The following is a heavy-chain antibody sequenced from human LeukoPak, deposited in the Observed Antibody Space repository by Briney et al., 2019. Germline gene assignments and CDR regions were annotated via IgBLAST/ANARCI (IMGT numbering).Heavy chain of an antibody. CDR2: IYYSGST. J-gene: IGHJ6*03. V-gene: IGHV4-39*07. CDR3: ARLTVLRYFDWLLFGSGDYYYYMDV. D-gene: IGHD3-9*01. Sequence: SETLSLTCTVSGGSISTSSYYWGWIRQPPGKGLECIGNIYYSGSTYYNPSLKSRVTISVDTSKNQFSLKLSSVTAADTAVYYCARLTVLRYFDWLLFGSGDYYYYMDVWGKGTTVTVSS. CDR1: GGSISTSSYY.